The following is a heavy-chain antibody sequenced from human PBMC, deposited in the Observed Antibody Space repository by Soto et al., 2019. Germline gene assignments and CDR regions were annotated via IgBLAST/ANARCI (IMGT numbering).Heavy chain of an antibody. CDR2: ISGPGGRT. D-gene: IGHD3-3*01. Sequence: GGSLRLSCAASEFTFNNYAMTWVRQTPGKGLEWVAGISGPGGRTYYADSVKGRFTISRDNSKNTLFLQMNGLRGEDTAVYYCAKVESYDFWSGYDYYDYSHYGMDVWGQGTTVTVSS. CDR3: AKVESYDFWSGYDYYDYSHYGMDV. CDR1: EFTFNNYA. V-gene: IGHV3-23*01. J-gene: IGHJ6*02.